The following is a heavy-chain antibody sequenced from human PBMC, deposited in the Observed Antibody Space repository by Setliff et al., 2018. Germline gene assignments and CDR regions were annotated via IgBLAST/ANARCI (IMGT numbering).Heavy chain of an antibody. V-gene: IGHV4-4*07. J-gene: IGHJ1*01. D-gene: IGHD1-1*01. Sequence: ASETLSLTCTVSGGSTSSHYWTWIRQPAGKGLEWIGRLYTSGDTNYNPSLKSRVSMSLDTSKNQFSLKLSSVTAADTAVYYCVREGYSEYFQDWGRGTLVTVSS. CDR3: VREGYSEYFQD. CDR1: GGSTSSHY. CDR2: LYTSGDT.